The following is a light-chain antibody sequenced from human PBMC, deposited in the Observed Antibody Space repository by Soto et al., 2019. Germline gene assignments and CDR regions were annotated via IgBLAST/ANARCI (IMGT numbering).Light chain of an antibody. CDR3: QQFGSSPMYP. V-gene: IGKV3-20*01. Sequence: DIVLTQSPGTLSLSPGDRATLSCRASQLVGTSYLAWYQQKPGQAPRLLIYGASSRATDIPIRLSGSGSGEEVTHTSSRVEPADFGVYYCQQFGSSPMYPLGQGTKLEIK. J-gene: IGKJ2*01. CDR1: QLVGTSY. CDR2: GAS.